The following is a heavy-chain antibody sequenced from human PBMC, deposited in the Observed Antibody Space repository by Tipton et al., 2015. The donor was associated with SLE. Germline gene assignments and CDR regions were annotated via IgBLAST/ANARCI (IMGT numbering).Heavy chain of an antibody. V-gene: IGHV4-59*01. D-gene: IGHD3-3*01. Sequence: TLSLTCTVSGGSISGYYWSWIRQPPGKGLEWIGYIYYSGSTNYNPSLKSRVTISVDTSKNQFSLKLSSVTAADTAVYYCARGSPYYDYWPGGGADAFDIWGQGTIVTVSS. J-gene: IGHJ3*02. CDR2: IYYSGST. CDR3: ARGSPYYDYWPGGGADAFDI. CDR1: GGSISGYY.